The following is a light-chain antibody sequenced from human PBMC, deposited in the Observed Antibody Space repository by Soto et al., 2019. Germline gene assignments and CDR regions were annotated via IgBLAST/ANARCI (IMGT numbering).Light chain of an antibody. Sequence: SYELTQPPSVSVAPGETARITCGGNDIGTKSVHWYRQKPGQAPVLVIYYDSDRPSGIPERLSGSKSGNTATLTISRVEVGDEADYYCQVWDSSIVHGVLGGGTKLTVL. J-gene: IGLJ3*02. CDR3: QVWDSSIVHGV. V-gene: IGLV3-21*04. CDR2: YDS. CDR1: DIGTKS.